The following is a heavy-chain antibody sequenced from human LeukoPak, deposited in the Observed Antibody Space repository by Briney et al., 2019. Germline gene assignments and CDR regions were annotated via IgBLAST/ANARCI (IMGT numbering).Heavy chain of an antibody. J-gene: IGHJ6*03. CDR1: GGSISSYY. V-gene: IGHV4-59*01. CDR3: ARGRDYYYYYMDV. Sequence: PSETLSLTCTVSGGSISSYYWSWIRQPPGKGLEWIGYIYYSGSTNYNPSLKSRVTISVDTSKNQFSLKLSSVTAADTAVYYCARGRDYYYYYMDVWGKGTTVTVSS. CDR2: IYYSGST.